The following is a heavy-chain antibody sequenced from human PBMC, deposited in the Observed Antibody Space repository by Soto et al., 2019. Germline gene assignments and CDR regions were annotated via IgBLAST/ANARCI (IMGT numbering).Heavy chain of an antibody. Sequence: QVQLVQSGAEVKKPGASVKVSCKASGSTFTSYYMHWVRQAPGQGLEWMGIINPSGTTTDYAQKCQGRVTMTRDTSTSTHYMELSSLRSEDTAVYYCARPQIARHYYYVMDVWGQGTTVTVSS. CDR3: ARPQIARHYYYVMDV. V-gene: IGHV1-46*01. J-gene: IGHJ6*02. CDR2: INPSGTTT. CDR1: GSTFTSYY.